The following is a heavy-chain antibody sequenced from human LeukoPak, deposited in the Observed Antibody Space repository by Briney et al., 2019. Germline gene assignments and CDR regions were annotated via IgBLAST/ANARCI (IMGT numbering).Heavy chain of an antibody. V-gene: IGHV3-30*18. Sequence: GGSLRLSCAASGFTFSSYGMHWVRQAPGKGLEWVAVISYDGSDKYYADSVKGRFTISRDNSKNTLFLQMNSLRAEDTAVYHCVKAIFGGGNFYYYGMDVWGQGTRSPSP. CDR1: GFTFSSYG. J-gene: IGHJ6*02. CDR3: VKAIFGGGNFYYYGMDV. D-gene: IGHD3-3*01. CDR2: ISYDGSDK.